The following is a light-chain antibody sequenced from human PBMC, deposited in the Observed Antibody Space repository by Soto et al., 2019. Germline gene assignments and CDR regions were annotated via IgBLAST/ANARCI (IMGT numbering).Light chain of an antibody. V-gene: IGKV3-20*01. CDR2: DAS. CDR1: QSVGRRY. CDR3: QYQGT. Sequence: IVLTQSPGTLSLSPGERATLSCRASQSVGRRYLAWYQLKPGQAPRLLIYDASERASDIPDRFSGSGSGTDFTLTISRLVPEDFAVYYCQYQGTFGGGTKVEIK. J-gene: IGKJ4*01.